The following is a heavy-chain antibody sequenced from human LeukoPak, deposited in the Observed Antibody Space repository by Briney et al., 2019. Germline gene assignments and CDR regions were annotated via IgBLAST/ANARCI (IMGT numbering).Heavy chain of an antibody. D-gene: IGHD3-10*01. CDR3: ARGRLWFGEFNAFDI. Sequence: PSETLSLTCTVSGGSISSYYWSWIRQPPGKGLEWIGYIYYSGSTNYNPSLKSRVTMSVDTSKNQFSLKLSSVTAADTAVYYCARGRLWFGEFNAFDIWGQGTMVTVSS. CDR2: IYYSGST. J-gene: IGHJ3*02. V-gene: IGHV4-59*01. CDR1: GGSISSYY.